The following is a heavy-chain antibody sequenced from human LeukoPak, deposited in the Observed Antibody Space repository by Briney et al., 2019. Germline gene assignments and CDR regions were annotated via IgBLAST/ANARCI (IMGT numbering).Heavy chain of an antibody. Sequence: SETLSLTCTVSGGSISSSSYYWGWIRQPPGKGLEWIGSIYYSGSTYYNPSLKSRVTISVDTSKNQFSLKLSSVTAADTAVYYCAREGSSSTEWGQGTLVTVSS. CDR2: IYYSGST. V-gene: IGHV4-39*07. D-gene: IGHD6-6*01. CDR1: GGSISSSSYY. J-gene: IGHJ4*02. CDR3: AREGSSSTE.